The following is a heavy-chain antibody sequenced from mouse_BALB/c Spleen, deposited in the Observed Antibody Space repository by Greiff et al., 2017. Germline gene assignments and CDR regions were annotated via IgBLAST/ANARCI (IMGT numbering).Heavy chain of an antibody. CDR3: VRQRTGTSRYFDV. J-gene: IGHJ1*01. CDR1: GFSFNTYA. V-gene: IGHV10-1*02. Sequence: EVMLVESGGGLVQPKGSLKLSCAASGFSFNTYAMNWVRQAPGKGLEWVARIRSKSNNYATYYADSVKDRFTISRDDSQSMLYLQMNNLKTEDTAMYYCVRQRTGTSRYFDVWGAGTTVTVSS. CDR2: IRSKSNNYAT. D-gene: IGHD4-1*01.